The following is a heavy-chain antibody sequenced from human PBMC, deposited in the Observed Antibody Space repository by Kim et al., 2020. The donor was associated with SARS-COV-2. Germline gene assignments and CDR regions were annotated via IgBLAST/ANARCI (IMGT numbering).Heavy chain of an antibody. V-gene: IGHV4-38-2*02. D-gene: IGHD5-12*01. CDR1: GYSISSGYY. CDR2: IYHSGST. Sequence: SETLSLTCNVSGYSISSGYYWGWIRQPPGKGLEWIGSIYHSGSTYYNPSLKSRVTISVDTSKNQFSLKLSSVTAADPDIYYCAKADSGFLRISWYFDLWG. CDR3: AKADSGFLRISWYFDL. J-gene: IGHJ2*01.